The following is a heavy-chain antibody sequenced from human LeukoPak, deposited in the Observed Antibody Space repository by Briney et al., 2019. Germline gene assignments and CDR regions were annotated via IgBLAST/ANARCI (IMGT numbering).Heavy chain of an antibody. CDR3: ARIQDDFWSGYYPYYFDY. D-gene: IGHD3-3*01. Sequence: SETLSLTCTVSGGSISSYYWSWIRQPPGKGLEWIGYIYYSGSTNYNPSLKSRVTISVDTSKNQFSLKPSSVTAADTAVYYCARIQDDFWSGYYPYYFDYWGQGTLVTVSS. V-gene: IGHV4-59*01. CDR2: IYYSGST. CDR1: GGSISSYY. J-gene: IGHJ4*02.